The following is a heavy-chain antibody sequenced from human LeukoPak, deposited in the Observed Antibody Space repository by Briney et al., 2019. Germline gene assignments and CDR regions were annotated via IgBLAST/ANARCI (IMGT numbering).Heavy chain of an antibody. CDR3: ARHGGTRVTLVEVYYFDY. CDR2: IYHSGTT. CDR1: GYPITSGYY. V-gene: IGHV4-38-2*02. Sequence: ALETLSLTCSVSGYPITSGYYWGWVRQPPGKGLEWIGSIYHSGTTHHNPSLKSRVTILVDTSKSQFSLKLSSVTAADTAVYYCARHGGTRVTLVEVYYFDYWGQGTLVTVSS. J-gene: IGHJ4*02. D-gene: IGHD4-11*01.